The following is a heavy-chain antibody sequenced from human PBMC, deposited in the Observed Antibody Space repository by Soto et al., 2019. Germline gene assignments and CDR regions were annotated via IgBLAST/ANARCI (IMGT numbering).Heavy chain of an antibody. CDR2: IIPIFGTA. J-gene: IGHJ4*02. D-gene: IGHD3-22*01. CDR1: GGTFSSYA. V-gene: IGHV1-69*06. CDR3: ASSRDSGGYSWFDY. Sequence: SVKVSCKASGGTFSSYAISWVRQAPGQGLEWMGGIIPIFGTANYAQKFQGRVTITADKSTSTAYMELSSLRSEDTAVYYCASSRDSGGYSWFDYWGQGTLVTVSS.